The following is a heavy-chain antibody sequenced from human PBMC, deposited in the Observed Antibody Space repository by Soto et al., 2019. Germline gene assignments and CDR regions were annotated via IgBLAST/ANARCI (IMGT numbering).Heavy chain of an antibody. Sequence: GGSLRLSCAASGFTFSSYAMSWVRQAPGKGLEWVSAISGSGGSTYYADSVKGRFTISRDNSKNTLYLQMNSLRAEDTAVYYCATDQSKFPEADYWGQGTLVTVSS. D-gene: IGHD1-1*01. CDR2: ISGSGGST. V-gene: IGHV3-23*01. J-gene: IGHJ4*02. CDR1: GFTFSSYA. CDR3: ATDQSKFPEADY.